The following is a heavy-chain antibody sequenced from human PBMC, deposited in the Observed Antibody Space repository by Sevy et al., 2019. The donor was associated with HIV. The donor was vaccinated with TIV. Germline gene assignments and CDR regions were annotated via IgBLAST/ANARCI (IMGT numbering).Heavy chain of an antibody. Sequence: GGSLRLSCAASGFTFSNAWMSWVRQAPGKGLEWVGRIKGKIYDGTIDYAAPVKGRFSISRDDSKNTLYLQMNSLKTKDPAASYCTTARWSNEDYYNYWGQGTLVTVSS. J-gene: IGHJ4*02. CDR1: GFTFSNAW. V-gene: IGHV3-15*01. CDR3: TTARWSNEDYYNY. D-gene: IGHD2-15*01. CDR2: IKGKIYDGTI.